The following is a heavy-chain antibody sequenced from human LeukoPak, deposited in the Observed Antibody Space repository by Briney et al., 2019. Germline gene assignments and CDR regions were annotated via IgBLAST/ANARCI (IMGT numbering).Heavy chain of an antibody. Sequence: GGSLRLSCAASGFTFSSHDMHWVRQPTGKGLEWVSVIGPAGNTYYADSVKGRFTISRENARNSLLLQMDNLRAEDTAVYYCARSKSYSSGWTDFDWWGQGTLVTVSS. D-gene: IGHD6-19*01. J-gene: IGHJ4*02. CDR2: IGPAGNT. CDR1: GFTFSSHD. CDR3: ARSKSYSSGWTDFDW. V-gene: IGHV3-13*01.